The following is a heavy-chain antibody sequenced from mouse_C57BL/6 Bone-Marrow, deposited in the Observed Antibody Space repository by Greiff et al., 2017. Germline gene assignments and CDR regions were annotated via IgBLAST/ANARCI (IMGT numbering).Heavy chain of an antibody. J-gene: IGHJ1*03. CDR1: GYTFTNNC. D-gene: IGHD1-1*01. V-gene: IGHV14-3*01. CDR3: ASHGSSDGYFDV. CDR2: IDPADGNT. Sequence: VQLQQSVAELVRPGASVKLSCTASGYTFTNNCMHWVKQRPEQGLEWIGRIDPADGNTKYPQKFQGKATMTADTASNTAYLQLSSLTSEDSAIYYCASHGSSDGYFDVWGTGTTVTVSS.